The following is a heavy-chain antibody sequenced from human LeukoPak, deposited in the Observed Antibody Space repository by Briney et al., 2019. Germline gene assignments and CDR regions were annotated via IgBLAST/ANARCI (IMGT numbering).Heavy chain of an antibody. CDR3: ARHDSAAGAYYDH. J-gene: IGHJ4*02. CDR2: IYYSGTT. D-gene: IGHD6-13*01. CDR1: GGSINSNSFY. Sequence: AETLTLSWTVSGGSINSNSFYWAWIRQPPEKGLEWIGTIYYSGTTYYNTSLKSRITRTVDTSTIQFSLKLSSVTAADTAVYYCARHDSAAGAYYDHWGQGTLVTVSS. V-gene: IGHV4-39*01.